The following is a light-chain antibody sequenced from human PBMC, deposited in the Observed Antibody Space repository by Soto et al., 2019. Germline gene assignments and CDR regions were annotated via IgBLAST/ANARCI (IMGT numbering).Light chain of an antibody. CDR3: GTGDSDLNAVV. CDR2: DNN. CDR1: RSNIGNNY. Sequence: QSVLTQPPSVSAAPGQKVTISCSGSRSNIGNNYVSWYQQLPRTAPKLLIFDNNQRPSGIPDRFSGSKSGTSATLGITGLRTGDGAGYFCGTGDSDLNAVVLGGGPKLPVL. J-gene: IGLJ2*01. V-gene: IGLV1-51*01.